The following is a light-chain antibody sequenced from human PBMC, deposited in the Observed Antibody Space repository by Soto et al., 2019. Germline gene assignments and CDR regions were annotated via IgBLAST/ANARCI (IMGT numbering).Light chain of an antibody. Sequence: QSVLTQPASVSGAPGQSITISCPGTNSDVGGYNYVSWYQQHPGKAPELMIYEVSHRPSGVSNRFSGSKSDNTASLTMSGLQAEDEADYYCSSYTSISTLYVFGTGTKVTVL. CDR3: SSYTSISTLYV. CDR2: EVS. J-gene: IGLJ1*01. CDR1: NSDVGGYNY. V-gene: IGLV2-14*01.